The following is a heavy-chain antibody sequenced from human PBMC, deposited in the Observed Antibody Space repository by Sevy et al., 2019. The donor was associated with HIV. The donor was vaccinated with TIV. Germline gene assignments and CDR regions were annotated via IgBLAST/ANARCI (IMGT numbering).Heavy chain of an antibody. CDR3: WEGGGGHYDPDEIGYYFYYYNMDV. Sequence: GGSLRLSCAVSGFSFDSYGMTWVRQAPGKGLEWVSGISGSGTRTYYADSVKGRFIISRDNSKNTLYLQMNSLRSEDKAIYYRWEGGGGHYDPDEIGYYFYYYNMDVWGKGTTVTVSS. CDR2: ISGSGTRT. V-gene: IGHV3-23*01. J-gene: IGHJ6*03. CDR1: GFSFDSYG. D-gene: IGHD3-22*01.